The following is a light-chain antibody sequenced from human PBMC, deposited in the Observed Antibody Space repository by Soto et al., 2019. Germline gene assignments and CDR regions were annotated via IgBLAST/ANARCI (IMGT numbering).Light chain of an antibody. J-gene: IGKJ1*01. CDR3: QQGYSTRTWT. CDR1: QSISSY. V-gene: IGKV1-39*01. Sequence: DIQMTQSPSSLSASVGDRVTITCRASQSISSYLNWYQQKPGKAPKLLIYAASSLQSGVSSRCSGSGSETDFTLTISSLQPEDFATYYCQQGYSTRTWTFGQGIKVEIK. CDR2: AAS.